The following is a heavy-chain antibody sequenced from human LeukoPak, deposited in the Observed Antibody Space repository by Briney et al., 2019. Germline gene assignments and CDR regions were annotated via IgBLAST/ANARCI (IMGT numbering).Heavy chain of an antibody. D-gene: IGHD3-16*02. CDR1: GGSISSPTYY. V-gene: IGHV4-39*01. J-gene: IGHJ4*02. CDR2: IHHSGST. CDR3: ARLGGYHDPPDY. Sequence: PSETLSLTCTVSGGSISSPTYYWAWIRQPPGQELEWIKTIHHSGSTYDNPSLKCRFTMSTSKNQFFLNLSSVTAADTAVYYCARLGGYHDPPDYWGQGTLVTVSS.